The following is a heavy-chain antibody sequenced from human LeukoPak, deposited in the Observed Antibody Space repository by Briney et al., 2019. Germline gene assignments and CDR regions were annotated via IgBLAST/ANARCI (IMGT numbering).Heavy chain of an antibody. J-gene: IGHJ3*02. CDR1: GYSISSGYY. Sequence: KPSETLSLTYTVSGYSISSGYYWGWIRQPPGKGLEWIGSIYHSGSTYYNPSLTSRVTISVDTSKNQFSLKLSSVTAADTAVYYCAREGITMIKAPVAFDIWGQGTMVTVSS. V-gene: IGHV4-38-2*02. D-gene: IGHD3-22*01. CDR2: IYHSGST. CDR3: AREGITMIKAPVAFDI.